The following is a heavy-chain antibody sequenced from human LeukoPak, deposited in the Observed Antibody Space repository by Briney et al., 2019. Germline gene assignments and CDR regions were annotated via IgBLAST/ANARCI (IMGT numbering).Heavy chain of an antibody. D-gene: IGHD3-9*01. J-gene: IGHJ5*02. Sequence: SETLSLTCTISGGSVSDYYWSWIRQSPGKGLEWIGRIYTSGSTNYNPSLKSRVTISVDTSKNQFSLKLSSVTAADTAVYYCARERAYYDILPRWFDPWGQGSLVTVSS. V-gene: IGHV4-4*08. CDR2: IYTSGST. CDR3: ARERAYYDILPRWFDP. CDR1: GGSVSDYY.